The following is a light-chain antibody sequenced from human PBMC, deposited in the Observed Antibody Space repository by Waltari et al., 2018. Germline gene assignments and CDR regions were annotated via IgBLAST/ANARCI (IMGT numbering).Light chain of an antibody. J-gene: IGLJ3*02. Sequence: QSALTQPASVSGSPGQSITISCTGTSSDVGGYNYVSWYQQHPGKAPKLMIYDVNKRPSGVFNRFSGSKSGNTASLTISGLQAEDEADYYCSSYTSSSTLVFGGGTKLTVL. CDR2: DVN. CDR1: SSDVGGYNY. CDR3: SSYTSSSTLV. V-gene: IGLV2-14*03.